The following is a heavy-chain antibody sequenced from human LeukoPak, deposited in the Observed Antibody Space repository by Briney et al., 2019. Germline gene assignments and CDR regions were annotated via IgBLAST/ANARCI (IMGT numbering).Heavy chain of an antibody. Sequence: ASGKVSCKASGYTFTTYYMHWVRQAPGQGLEWMGIINPSGGSTRYAQKLQGRVTMTRDTSTSTVYMELSSLISEDTAVYYCASYHHRDFGDYYGMDVWGQGTTVTVSS. J-gene: IGHJ6*02. CDR3: ASYHHRDFGDYYGMDV. CDR2: INPSGGST. D-gene: IGHD4-17*01. V-gene: IGHV1-46*04. CDR1: GYTFTTYY.